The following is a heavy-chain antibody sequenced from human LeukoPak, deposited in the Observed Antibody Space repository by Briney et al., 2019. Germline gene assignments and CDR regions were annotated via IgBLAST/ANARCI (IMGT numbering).Heavy chain of an antibody. V-gene: IGHV1-69*04. CDR2: IIPILGIA. J-gene: IGHJ6*02. CDR3: ARVVFKYGDYGHYYYYGMDV. Sequence: SVNVSCKASGGTFSSYAISWVRQAPGQGLEWMGRIIPILGIANYAQKFQGRVTITADKSTSTAYMELSSLRSEDTAVYYCARVVFKYGDYGHYYYYGMDVWGQGTTVTVSS. D-gene: IGHD4-17*01. CDR1: GGTFSSYA.